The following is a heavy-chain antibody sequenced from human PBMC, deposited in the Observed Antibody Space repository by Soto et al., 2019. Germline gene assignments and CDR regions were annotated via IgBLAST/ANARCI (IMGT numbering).Heavy chain of an antibody. D-gene: IGHD3-3*02. CDR1: GDPIISSDFY. CDR3: ARHSLALRKNNWFDP. CDR2: IFYLGSS. J-gene: IGHJ5*02. V-gene: IGHV4-39*01. Sequence: SETLSLTCTVSGDPIISSDFYWGWVRQPPGKGLEWIGSIFYLGSSYYNPSLKSRVTMSVDTSKNQFSLRLRSVTAADTALYFCARHSLALRKNNWFDPWGQGIMVTV.